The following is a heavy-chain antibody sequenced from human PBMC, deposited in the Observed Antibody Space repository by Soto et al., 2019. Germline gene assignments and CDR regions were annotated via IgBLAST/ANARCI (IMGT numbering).Heavy chain of an antibody. V-gene: IGHV3-7*03. Sequence: GGSLRLSCAASGFTFRSNWMSWVRQAPGKGLEWVANIKQDGSEKYYVDSVKGRFTISRDNAKNSLYLQMNSLRAEDTAVYYCATSGGGWLQPPVWGQGTLVTVSS. J-gene: IGHJ4*02. D-gene: IGHD5-12*01. CDR3: ATSGGGWLQPPV. CDR1: GFTFRSNW. CDR2: IKQDGSEK.